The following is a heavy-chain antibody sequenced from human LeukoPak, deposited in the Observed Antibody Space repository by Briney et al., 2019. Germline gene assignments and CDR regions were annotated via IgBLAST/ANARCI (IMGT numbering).Heavy chain of an antibody. CDR1: GDPISSYY. CDR3: ARKALPGNWFDP. V-gene: IGHV4-4*07. CDR2: IYASRST. J-gene: IGHJ5*02. Sequence: PSETLSLTCTVSGDPISSYYWSWIRQPAGKGLEWIGRIYASRSTNYNPSLKSRVTMSLDTSKNQFSLNLSSVTAADTAVYYCARKALPGNWFDPWGQGTLVTVSS.